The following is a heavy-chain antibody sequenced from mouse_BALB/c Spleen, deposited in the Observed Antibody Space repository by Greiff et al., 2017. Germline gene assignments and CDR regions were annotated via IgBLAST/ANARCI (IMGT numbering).Heavy chain of an antibody. J-gene: IGHJ1*01. CDR3: ARAIYYGNYGGDWYFDV. Sequence: EVQGVESGGGLVQPGGSLRLSCATSGFTFTDYYMSWVRQPPGKALEWLGFIRNKANGYTTEYSASVKGRFTISRDNSQSILYLQMNTLRAEDSATYYCARAIYYGNYGGDWYFDVWGAGTTVTVSS. V-gene: IGHV7-3*02. CDR1: GFTFTDYY. CDR2: IRNKANGYTT. D-gene: IGHD2-1*01.